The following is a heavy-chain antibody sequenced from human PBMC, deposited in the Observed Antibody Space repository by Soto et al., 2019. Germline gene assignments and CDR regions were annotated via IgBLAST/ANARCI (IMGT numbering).Heavy chain of an antibody. J-gene: IGHJ4*02. CDR2: INAGNGNT. D-gene: IGHD6-19*01. CDR1: GYTFTGYA. CDR3: ARAVAGAADFDY. Sequence: QVQLVQSGAEEKKPGASVKVSCKASGYTFTGYAMHWVRQDPGQRLEWMGWINAGNGNTKYSQKFQGRVTITRDTSASTAYMELSSLRSEDTAVYYCARAVAGAADFDYWGQGTLVTVSS. V-gene: IGHV1-3*05.